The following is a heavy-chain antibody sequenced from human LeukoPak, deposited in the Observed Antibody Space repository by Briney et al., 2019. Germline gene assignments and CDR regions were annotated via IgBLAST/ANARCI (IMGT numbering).Heavy chain of an antibody. D-gene: IGHD1-26*01. CDR3: ARGLSSGTYWGESYYGMDV. CDR2: ISGSGGST. V-gene: IGHV3-23*01. J-gene: IGHJ6*02. CDR1: GFRFSSYA. Sequence: PGGSLRLSCAASGFRFSSYAMSWVRQAPGKGLEWVSAISGSGGSTYYADSVKGRFTISRDNSKNTLYLQMNSLRAEDTAVYYCARGLSSGTYWGESYYGMDVWGQGTTVTVSS.